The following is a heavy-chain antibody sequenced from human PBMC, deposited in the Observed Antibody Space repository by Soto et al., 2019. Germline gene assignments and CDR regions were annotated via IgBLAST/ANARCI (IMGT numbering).Heavy chain of an antibody. V-gene: IGHV4-59*01. CDR1: GGSMRPCY. D-gene: IGHD1-26*01. J-gene: IGHJ3*01. CDR3: ARAAIVAATIDAFDL. CDR2: IYYSGSTT. Sequence: SETLSLTCTVSGGSMRPCYWSWIRQPPGQGLEWIGHIYYSGSTTNYNPPLKSRVTISVDTSKNQFSLKLSSVTAADTAVYYCARAAIVAATIDAFDLWGQGTMVTVSS.